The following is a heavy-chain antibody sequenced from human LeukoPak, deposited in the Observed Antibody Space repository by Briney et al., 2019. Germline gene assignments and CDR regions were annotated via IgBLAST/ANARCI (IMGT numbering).Heavy chain of an antibody. CDR3: ARDLDIAAAGD. D-gene: IGHD6-13*01. J-gene: IGHJ4*02. Sequence: APVKVSCKASGYTFTGYYMHWVRQAPGHRLEWMGWINPNSGGTNYAQKFQGRVTMTRDTSISTAYMELSRLRSDDTAVYYCARDLDIAAAGDWGQGTLVTVSS. V-gene: IGHV1-2*02. CDR2: INPNSGGT. CDR1: GYTFTGYY.